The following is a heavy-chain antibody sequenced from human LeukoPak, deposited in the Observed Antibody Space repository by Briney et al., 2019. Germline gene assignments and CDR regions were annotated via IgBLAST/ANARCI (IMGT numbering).Heavy chain of an antibody. J-gene: IGHJ4*02. CDR2: IKQDRSEK. CDR3: ARGSSYYDSSGYCVY. V-gene: IGHV3-7*01. CDR1: GFTFSSYW. Sequence: GGSLRLSCAASGFTFSSYWMSWVRQAPGKGLEWVANIKQDRSEKYYVDSVKGRFTISRDNAKNSLYLQMNSLRAEDTAVYYCARGSSYYDSSGYCVYWGQGTLVTVYS. D-gene: IGHD3-22*01.